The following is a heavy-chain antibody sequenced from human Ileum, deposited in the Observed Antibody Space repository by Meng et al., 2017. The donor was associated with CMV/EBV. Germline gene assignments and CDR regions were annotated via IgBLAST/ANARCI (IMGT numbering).Heavy chain of an antibody. V-gene: IGHV3-7*01. D-gene: IGHD3-10*01. CDR3: ARDLAGSGFYPDY. Sequence: GESLKISCAASGFTFSSYWMSWVRQAPGKGLEWVANIKRDGSEKYYVDAVKGRFTISRDNAKNLLYLQMNSLRAEDTAVYYCARDLAGSGFYPDYWGQGMLVTVSS. J-gene: IGHJ4*02. CDR2: IKRDGSEK. CDR1: GFTFSSYW.